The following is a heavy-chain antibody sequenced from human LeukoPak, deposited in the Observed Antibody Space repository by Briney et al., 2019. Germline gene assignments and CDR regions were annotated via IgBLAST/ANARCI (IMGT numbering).Heavy chain of an antibody. CDR1: GGSISSGSYY. Sequence: SETLSLTCTVSGGSISSGSYYWSWIRQPAGKGLEWIGRIYTSGSTNYNPSLKSRVTISVDTSKNQFSLKLSSVTAADTAVYYCARIYSSSWFLNWFDPWGQGTLVTVSS. V-gene: IGHV4-61*02. J-gene: IGHJ5*02. D-gene: IGHD6-13*01. CDR3: ARIYSSSWFLNWFDP. CDR2: IYTSGST.